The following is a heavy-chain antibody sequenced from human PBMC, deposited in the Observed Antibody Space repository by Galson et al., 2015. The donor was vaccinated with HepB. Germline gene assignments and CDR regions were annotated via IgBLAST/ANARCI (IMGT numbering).Heavy chain of an antibody. V-gene: IGHV5-51*01. CDR3: ASSLATTLYFDY. D-gene: IGHD1-1*01. Sequence: QSGAEVKKPGESLKISCKGSAYNFANYWIGWVRQMPGKGLEWMGIIFPDASDTRYSPSFRGQVTISADKSINTAYLQWSRLKASDTAIYYCASSLATTLYFDYWGQGTLVTVSS. J-gene: IGHJ4*02. CDR1: AYNFANYW. CDR2: IFPDASDT.